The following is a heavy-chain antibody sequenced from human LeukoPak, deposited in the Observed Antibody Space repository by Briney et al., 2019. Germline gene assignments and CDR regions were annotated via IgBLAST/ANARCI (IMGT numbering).Heavy chain of an antibody. CDR2: ISAYNGNT. J-gene: IGHJ3*02. CDR1: GYTFTSYG. V-gene: IGHV1-18*01. D-gene: IGHD1-1*01. CDR3: ARVDPGEDDAFDI. Sequence: ASVKVSCKASGYTFTSYGISWVRQAPGQGLEWMGWISAYNGNTNYAQKFQGRVTMTRDTSISTAYMELSRLRSDDTAVYYCARVDPGEDDAFDIWGQGTMVTVSS.